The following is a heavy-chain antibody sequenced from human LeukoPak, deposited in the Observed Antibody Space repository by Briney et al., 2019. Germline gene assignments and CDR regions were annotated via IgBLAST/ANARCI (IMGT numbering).Heavy chain of an antibody. D-gene: IGHD3-10*01. CDR1: GFTFDDYA. V-gene: IGHV3-9*01. CDR2: ISWNSGSI. J-gene: IGHJ4*02. Sequence: GRSLRLSCAASGFTFDDYAMHWVRQAPGKGLEWVSGISWNSGSIGYADSVKGRFTISRDNAKNSLYLQMNSLRAEDTALYYCAKGVGELLDPFDYWGQGTLVTVSS. CDR3: AKGVGELLDPFDY.